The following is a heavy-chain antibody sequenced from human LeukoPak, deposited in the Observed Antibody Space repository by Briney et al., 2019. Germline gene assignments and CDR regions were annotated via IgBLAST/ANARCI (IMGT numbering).Heavy chain of an antibody. CDR3: ARRVGSSWPYYFDY. Sequence: PSETLSLTCTVSGGSISSYYWSWIRQPPGKGLEWIGYIYYSGSTNYNPSLKSRVTISVDTSKNQFSLKLSSVTAADTAVYYCARRVGSSWPYYFDYWGQGTLVTVSS. D-gene: IGHD6-13*01. CDR2: IYYSGST. CDR1: GGSISSYY. V-gene: IGHV4-59*08. J-gene: IGHJ4*02.